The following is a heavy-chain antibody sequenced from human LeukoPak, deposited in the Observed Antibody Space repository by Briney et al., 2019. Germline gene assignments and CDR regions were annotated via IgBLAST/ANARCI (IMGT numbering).Heavy chain of an antibody. CDR1: GFTFTNAW. CDR3: ITDLGLTMIRGVIVS. V-gene: IGHV3-15*01. J-gene: IGHJ4*02. D-gene: IGHD3-10*01. Sequence: GGSLRLSCAASGFTFTNAWMSWVRQAPGKGLEWAGRIKSKGDGETTDYAAPVKGRFTMSRDDSKDTLYLQMNGLMVEDTAVYYCITDLGLTMIRGVIVSWGQGTLVTVSS. CDR2: IKSKGDGETT.